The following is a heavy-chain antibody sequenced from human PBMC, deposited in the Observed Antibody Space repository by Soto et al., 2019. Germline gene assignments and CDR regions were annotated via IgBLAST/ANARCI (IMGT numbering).Heavy chain of an antibody. D-gene: IGHD3-10*01. V-gene: IGHV3-49*04. CDR3: TRDQPITP. Sequence: LRLSCTASGFTFGDYAMSWVRQAPGKGLEWVGFIRSKGSGGTSEYAASVKGRFSFSRDDSKSIAYLQMNRLKIEDTAVYYCTRDQPITPWGQGTMVTVSS. CDR2: IRSKGSGGTS. J-gene: IGHJ3*01. CDR1: GFTFGDYA.